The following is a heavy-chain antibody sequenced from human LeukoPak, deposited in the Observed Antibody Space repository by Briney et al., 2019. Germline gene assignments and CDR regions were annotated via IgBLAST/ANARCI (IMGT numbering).Heavy chain of an antibody. J-gene: IGHJ6*02. Sequence: GGSLRLSCAASGFTFSSYGMHWVRQAPGKGLEWVAVISYDGSNKYYADSVKGRFTISRDNSKNTLYLQMNSPRAEDTAVYYCAKDNPRGNDFWSGFRYYYGMDVWGQGTTVTVSS. CDR3: AKDNPRGNDFWSGFRYYYGMDV. D-gene: IGHD3-3*01. V-gene: IGHV3-30*18. CDR1: GFTFSSYG. CDR2: ISYDGSNK.